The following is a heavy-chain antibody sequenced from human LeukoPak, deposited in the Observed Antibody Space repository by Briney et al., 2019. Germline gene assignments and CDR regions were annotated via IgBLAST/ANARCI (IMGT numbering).Heavy chain of an antibody. CDR2: IYPGDSDT. D-gene: IGHD1-20*01. V-gene: IGHV5-51*01. CDR3: ARSERCNWRYFSY. J-gene: IGHJ4*02. Sequence: GESLKISCKGSGYSFTSYWIEWVRQMPGKGLEWMGIIYPGDSDTRYSPSFQGQVTISADKSISTAYLQWSSLKASDTAMYYCARSERCNWRYFSYWGQGTLVTVSS. CDR1: GYSFTSYW.